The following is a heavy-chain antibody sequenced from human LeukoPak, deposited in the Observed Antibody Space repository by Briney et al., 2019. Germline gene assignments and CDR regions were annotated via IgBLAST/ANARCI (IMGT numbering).Heavy chain of an antibody. CDR2: ISGSDGST. V-gene: IGHV3-23*01. CDR1: GFTFSSYA. D-gene: IGHD6-13*01. Sequence: GGSLRLSCAASGFTFSSYAMSWVRQAPGKGLEWVSGISGSDGSTNYADSVKGRFTISRENSKNTLYLQMNSLRAEDTAVYYCARDKVSSSWYGAHNWFDPWGQGTLVTVSS. CDR3: ARDKVSSSWYGAHNWFDP. J-gene: IGHJ5*02.